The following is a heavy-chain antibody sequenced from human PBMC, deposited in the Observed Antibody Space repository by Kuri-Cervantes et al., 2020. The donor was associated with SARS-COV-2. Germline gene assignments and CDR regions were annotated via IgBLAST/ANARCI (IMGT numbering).Heavy chain of an antibody. Sequence: GGSLRPSCAASGFTFSSYSMNWVRQAPGKGLEWVSSISSSSSYIYYADSVKGRFTISRDNSKNTLYLQMNSLRAEDTAVYYCARHNRHYDFWSGYSSPYNWFDPWGQGILVTVSS. J-gene: IGHJ5*02. CDR3: ARHNRHYDFWSGYSSPYNWFDP. V-gene: IGHV3-21*01. CDR1: GFTFSSYS. CDR2: ISSSSSYI. D-gene: IGHD3-3*01.